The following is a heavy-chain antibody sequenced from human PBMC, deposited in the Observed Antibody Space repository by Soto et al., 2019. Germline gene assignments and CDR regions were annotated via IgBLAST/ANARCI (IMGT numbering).Heavy chain of an antibody. Sequence: QVPLQESGPGLVKPSQTLSLTCNVSGGSISGGRYYWNWIRQHPGKGLEWIGNIYDKGITYSNPSLKSRVIISEDTSKNQFSLRLSSVTAADTAVYYCTRDRGFGMDVWGQGTTVTVSS. CDR3: TRDRGFGMDV. CDR1: GGSISGGRYY. J-gene: IGHJ6*02. CDR2: IYDKGIT. V-gene: IGHV4-31*03.